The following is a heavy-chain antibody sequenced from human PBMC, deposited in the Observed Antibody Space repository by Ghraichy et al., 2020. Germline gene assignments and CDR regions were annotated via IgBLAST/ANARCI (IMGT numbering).Heavy chain of an antibody. Sequence: GSLRLSCSASGFTFSSYSMHWVRQAPGRGLECVSAITGTGTKTYYADSVKGRFTISRDNSKNILYLQVSSLRAEDTAFYYCVKEKGVSGTWATDYWGQGTLVTVSS. CDR1: GFTFSSYS. V-gene: IGHV3-64D*08. CDR2: ITGTGTKT. D-gene: IGHD6-13*01. CDR3: VKEKGVSGTWATDY. J-gene: IGHJ4*02.